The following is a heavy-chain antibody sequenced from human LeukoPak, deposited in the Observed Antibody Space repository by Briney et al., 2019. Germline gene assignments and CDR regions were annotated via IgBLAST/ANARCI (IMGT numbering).Heavy chain of an antibody. CDR2: FDPEDGET. CDR3: ATSSHPADLLRGDY. V-gene: IGHV1-24*01. CDR1: GYTLTELS. J-gene: IGHJ4*02. Sequence: ASVKVSCKVSGYTLTELSMHWVRQAPGKGLEWMGGFDPEDGETIYAQKFQGRVTMTEDTSTDTAYMELSSLRSEVTAVYYCATSSHPADLLRGDYWGQGTLVTVSS.